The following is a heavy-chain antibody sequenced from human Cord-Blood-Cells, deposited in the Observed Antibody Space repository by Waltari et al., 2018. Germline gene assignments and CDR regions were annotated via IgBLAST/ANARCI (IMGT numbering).Heavy chain of an antibody. J-gene: IGHJ6*02. CDR3: ARGASSGYYYYYYYGMDV. D-gene: IGHD3-22*01. V-gene: IGHV4-34*01. Sequence: QVQLQQWGAGLLKPSETLSLTCAVYGGSFSGYYWSWIRQPPGKGLEGIGEINHSGSTNYTPSLKRRVTMSVDTSKNQFSLKLSSVTAADTAVYYCARGASSGYYYYYYYGMDVWGQGTTVTVSS. CDR1: GGSFSGYY. CDR2: INHSGST.